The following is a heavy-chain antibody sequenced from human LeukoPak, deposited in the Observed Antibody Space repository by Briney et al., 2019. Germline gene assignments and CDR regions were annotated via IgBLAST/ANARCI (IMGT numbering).Heavy chain of an antibody. D-gene: IGHD5-18*01. CDR1: GGSISSSSYY. CDR2: IYYSGST. V-gene: IGHV4-39*07. Sequence: SETLSLTCTVSGGSISSSSYYWGWIRQPPGKGLEWIGSIYYSGSTYYNPSLKSRVTISVDTSKNQFSLKLSSVTAADTAVYYCAKMARYSYVGVCYFDYWGQGTLVTVSS. J-gene: IGHJ4*02. CDR3: AKMARYSYVGVCYFDY.